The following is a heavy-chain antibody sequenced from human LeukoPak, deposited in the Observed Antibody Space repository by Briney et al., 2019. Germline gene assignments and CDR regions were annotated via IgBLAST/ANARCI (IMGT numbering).Heavy chain of an antibody. CDR1: GGTFSSYA. Sequence: ASVKVSCKASGGTFSSYAISWVQQAPGQGREWMGGIIPIFGTANYAQKFQGRVTITADESTSTAYMELSSLRSEDTAVYYCARERENCTNGVCYSSLWFDPWGQGTLVTVSS. V-gene: IGHV1-69*01. J-gene: IGHJ5*02. CDR3: ARERENCTNGVCYSSLWFDP. D-gene: IGHD2-8*01. CDR2: IIPIFGTA.